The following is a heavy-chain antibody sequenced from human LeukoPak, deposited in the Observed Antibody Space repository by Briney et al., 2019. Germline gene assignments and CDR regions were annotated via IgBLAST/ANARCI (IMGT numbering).Heavy chain of an antibody. V-gene: IGHV3-23*01. J-gene: IGHJ4*02. D-gene: IGHD6-13*01. CDR3: AKDRGSSSWYLDY. CDR2: IGGSGGST. CDR1: RFTFSSYA. Sequence: GGSLRLSCAASRFTFSSYAMSWVRQAPGKGLEWVSAIGGSGGSTYYADSVKGRFTISRDSSKNTLYLQMNSLRAEDTAVYYCAKDRGSSSWYLDYWGQGTLVTVSS.